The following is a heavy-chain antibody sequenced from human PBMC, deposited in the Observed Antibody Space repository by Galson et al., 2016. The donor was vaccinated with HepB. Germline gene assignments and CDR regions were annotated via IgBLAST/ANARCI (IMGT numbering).Heavy chain of an antibody. V-gene: IGHV3-30*18. D-gene: IGHD2-2*01. Sequence: SLRLCCAGSGFTFRSYGIHWVRQAPGKGLEWVAVISYDGTNKYYTDYLKGRFTISRDNSKNTLYLQMNSLRAEDTAVYYCAKDAILACGTGCYADYWGQGTLVTVSS. CDR3: AKDAILACGTGCYADY. CDR2: ISYDGTNK. J-gene: IGHJ4*02. CDR1: GFTFRSYG.